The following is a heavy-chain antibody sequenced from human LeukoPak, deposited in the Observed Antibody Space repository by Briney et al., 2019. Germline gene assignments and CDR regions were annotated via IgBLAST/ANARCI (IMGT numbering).Heavy chain of an antibody. D-gene: IGHD4-17*01. CDR3: ARGSGLRPSLGGYYYYYMDV. V-gene: IGHV1-69*05. CDR1: GGTFISYA. J-gene: IGHJ6*03. Sequence: ASVKVSCKASGGTFISYAINWVRQAPGQGLEWMGGIIPIFGATNYAQKFQGRVTITTDESTSTAYMELSSLRSDDTAVYYCARGSGLRPSLGGYYYYYMDVWGKGTTVTVPS. CDR2: IIPIFGAT.